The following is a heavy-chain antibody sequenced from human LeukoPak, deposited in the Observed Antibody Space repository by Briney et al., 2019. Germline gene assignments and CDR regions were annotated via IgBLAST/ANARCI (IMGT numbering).Heavy chain of an antibody. CDR1: GYTLTELS. V-gene: IGHV1-24*01. D-gene: IGHD5-18*01. CDR2: FDPEDGET. J-gene: IGHJ6*02. Sequence: GASVKVSCKVSGYTLTELSMHWVRPAPGKGLEWMGGFDPEDGETIYAQKFQGRVTMTEDTSTDTAYMELSSLRSEDTAVYYCATATPRGYSYGPYYYYGMDVWGQGTTVTVSS. CDR3: ATATPRGYSYGPYYYYGMDV.